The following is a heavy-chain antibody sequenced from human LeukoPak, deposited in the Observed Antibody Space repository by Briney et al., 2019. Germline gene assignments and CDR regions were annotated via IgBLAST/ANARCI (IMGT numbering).Heavy chain of an antibody. J-gene: IGHJ4*02. V-gene: IGHV1-18*01. D-gene: IGHD3-22*01. Sequence: ASVKVSCKASGYTFTSYGISWVRQAPGQGLEWMGWISAYHGNTHYAQKLQGRVTMTTDTSTSTVYMELRSLRSDDTAVYYCARGSPPRRNYDSRGYYSYYFDYWGQGTLVTVSS. CDR2: ISAYHGNT. CDR3: ARGSPPRRNYDSRGYYSYYFDY. CDR1: GYTFTSYG.